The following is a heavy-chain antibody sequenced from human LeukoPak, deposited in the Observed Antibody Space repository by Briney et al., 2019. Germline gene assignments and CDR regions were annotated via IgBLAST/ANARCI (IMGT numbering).Heavy chain of an antibody. D-gene: IGHD6-13*01. CDR3: ARDPLIAAAGSYYFDY. J-gene: IGHJ4*02. CDR2: IYTIGST. Sequence: SETLSLTCTVSGGSISSYYWSWIRQPAGKVLEWIGRIYTIGSTNYNPSLKSRVTMSVDTSKNQFSLKLSSVTAADTAVYYCARDPLIAAAGSYYFDYWGQGTLVTVSS. CDR1: GGSISSYY. V-gene: IGHV4-4*07.